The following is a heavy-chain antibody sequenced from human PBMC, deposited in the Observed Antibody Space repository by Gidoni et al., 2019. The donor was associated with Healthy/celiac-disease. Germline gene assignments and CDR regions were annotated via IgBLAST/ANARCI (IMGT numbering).Heavy chain of an antibody. CDR3: ARALYYYDSSGAYYYGMDV. J-gene: IGHJ6*02. Sequence: QVQLVQSGAEGKKPGSSVKVSCKASGGTFSSYAISWVRQAPGQGLEWMGRIIPILGIANYAQKFQGRVTITADKSTSTAYMELSSLRSEDTAVYYCARALYYYDSSGAYYYGMDVWGQGTTVTVSS. V-gene: IGHV1-69*09. CDR1: GGTFSSYA. D-gene: IGHD3-22*01. CDR2: IIPILGIA.